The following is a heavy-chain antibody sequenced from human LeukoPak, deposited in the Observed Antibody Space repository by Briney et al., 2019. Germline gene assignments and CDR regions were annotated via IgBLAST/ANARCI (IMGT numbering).Heavy chain of an antibody. CDR2: ISSSSRII. J-gene: IGHJ6*02. V-gene: IGHV3-48*02. Sequence: GGPLRLSCAASGFTFTSYSMNWVRQAPGKGLEGVSHISSSSRIIYYADSVKGRFTISKDNAKNSLYLQMNSLRNEDTAVYYCARDYGMDVWGQGTTVTVSS. CDR1: GFTFTSYS. CDR3: ARDYGMDV.